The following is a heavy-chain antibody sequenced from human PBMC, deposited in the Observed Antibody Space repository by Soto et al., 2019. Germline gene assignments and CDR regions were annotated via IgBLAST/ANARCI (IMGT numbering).Heavy chain of an antibody. V-gene: IGHV1-69*12. CDR1: RGTFSSYA. D-gene: IGHD6-19*01. CDR2: IIPIFGTA. CDR3: ASRAVAGTHYYGMDV. J-gene: IGHJ6*02. Sequence: QVQLVQSGAEVKKPGSSVKVSCKASRGTFSSYAISWVRQAPGQGLEWMGGIIPIFGTANYAQKFQGRVRITADESTSTAYMELSSLRSEDTAVYYCASRAVAGTHYYGMDVWGRGTTVTVSS.